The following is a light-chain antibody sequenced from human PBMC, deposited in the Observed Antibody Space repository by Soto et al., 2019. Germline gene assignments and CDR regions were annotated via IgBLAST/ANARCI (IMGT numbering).Light chain of an antibody. CDR2: GAS. V-gene: IGKV3-20*01. J-gene: IGKJ1*01. Sequence: EIVLTQSPGTLSLSPGERATLSCRASQSVSNSYLAWYQQKPGQAPRLLLYGASSRATGSPDRFSGSGSGREFTRTISRLEPEDFAVYYCQQYGNSRWTFGQGTKVEI. CDR3: QQYGNSRWT. CDR1: QSVSNSY.